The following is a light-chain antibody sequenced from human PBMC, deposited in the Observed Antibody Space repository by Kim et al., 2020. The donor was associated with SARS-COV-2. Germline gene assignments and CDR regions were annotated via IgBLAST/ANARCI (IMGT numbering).Light chain of an antibody. J-gene: IGLJ3*02. V-gene: IGLV3-21*04. CDR1: NIGSKS. Sequence: SYELTQPPSVSVAPGKTARITCGGNNIGSKSVHWYQQKPGQAPVLVIYYDSDRPSGIPERFSGSNSGNTATLTISRVEAGDEADYYCQVWDSSSEHSYWVFGGGTQLTVL. CDR3: QVWDSSSEHSYWV. CDR2: YDS.